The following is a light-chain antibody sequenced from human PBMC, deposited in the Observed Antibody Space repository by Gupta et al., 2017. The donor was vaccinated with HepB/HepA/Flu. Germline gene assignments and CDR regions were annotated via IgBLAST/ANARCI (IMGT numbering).Light chain of an antibody. CDR3: AAWDDSLNGWV. Sequence: QSVLTQPPSASGTPGQRVTISCSGSSSNIRSHPVTWHQQFPGRAPRLLIYTNNQRPAGVPDRISGSKSGTSASLAIHGLQSEDEADYYCAAWDDSLNGWVFGGGTKLTVL. CDR1: SSNIRSHP. J-gene: IGLJ3*02. V-gene: IGLV1-44*01. CDR2: TNN.